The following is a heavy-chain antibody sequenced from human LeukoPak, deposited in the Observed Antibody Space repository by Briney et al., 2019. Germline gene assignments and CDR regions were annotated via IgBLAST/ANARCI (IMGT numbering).Heavy chain of an antibody. CDR2: ISGSGDNT. CDR1: GFSFSSYA. D-gene: IGHD6-19*01. J-gene: IGHJ4*02. CDR3: AKRSGYTTGWFFDF. Sequence: GGSLRLSCAASGFSFSSYAMSWVRQAPGKGLEWVSSISGSGDNTYYVESVKGRFTISRDNSKNTLFLQMSSLRAEDTAVFYCAKRSGYTTGWFFDFWGQGTLVTVSS. V-gene: IGHV3-23*01.